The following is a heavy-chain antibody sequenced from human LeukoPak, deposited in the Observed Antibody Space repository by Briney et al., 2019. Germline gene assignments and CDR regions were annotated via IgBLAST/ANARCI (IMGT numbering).Heavy chain of an antibody. V-gene: IGHV3-53*01. CDR3: ARDAPQVPAAGVLAS. CDR2: MYSRGDT. CDR1: GFTVSDNY. J-gene: IGHJ5*02. Sequence: GGSLRLSCAASGFTVSDNYMSWVRQAPGKGLEWVSVMYSRGDTYYANSVKGRFTFSRDISKNKLYLQMNGLRVADTAMYYCARDAPQVPAAGVLASWGQGTLVIVSS. D-gene: IGHD6-13*01.